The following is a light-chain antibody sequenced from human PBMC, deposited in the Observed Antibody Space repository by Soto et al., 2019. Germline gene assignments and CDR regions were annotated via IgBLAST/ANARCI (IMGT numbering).Light chain of an antibody. V-gene: IGKV3D-20*02. Sequence: EIVLTQSPATLSVSPGERVTLSCRASQSVSSGYLAWYQQKPGQAPRLLIYDASSRATGIPDRFSGSGSGTDFTLTISRLEPEDFGLYYCHQYDYWPLTFGGGTKVDIK. J-gene: IGKJ4*01. CDR1: QSVSSGY. CDR2: DAS. CDR3: HQYDYWPLT.